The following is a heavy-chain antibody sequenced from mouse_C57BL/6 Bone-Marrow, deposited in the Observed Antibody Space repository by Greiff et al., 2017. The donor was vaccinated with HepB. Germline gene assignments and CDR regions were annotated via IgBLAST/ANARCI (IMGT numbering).Heavy chain of an antibody. Sequence: EVQRVESGGGLVQPKGSLKLSCAASGFSFNTYAMNWVRQAPGKGLEWVARIRRKSNNYATYYADSVKAKFTISRDDSESIIYLQMNNLKTEDTATYYCERHMLGRRDYAMDYWGQGTSVTVSS. CDR2: IRRKSNNYAT. J-gene: IGHJ4*01. CDR1: GFSFNTYA. CDR3: ERHMLGRRDYAMDY. D-gene: IGHD4-1*01. V-gene: IGHV10-1*01.